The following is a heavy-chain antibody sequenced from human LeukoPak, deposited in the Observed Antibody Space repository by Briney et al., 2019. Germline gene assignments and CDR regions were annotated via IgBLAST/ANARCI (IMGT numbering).Heavy chain of an antibody. V-gene: IGHV4-31*03. Sequence: TLSLTCTVSGGSISSGGYYWSWIRQHPGKGLEWIGYIYYSGSTYYNPSLKSRVTISVDTSKNQFSLKLSSVTAADTAVYYCARDLRLLWFGELLSPYYYYYYGMDVWGQGTTVTVSS. CDR1: GGSISSGGYY. J-gene: IGHJ6*02. D-gene: IGHD3-10*01. CDR2: IYYSGST. CDR3: ARDLRLLWFGELLSPYYYYYYGMDV.